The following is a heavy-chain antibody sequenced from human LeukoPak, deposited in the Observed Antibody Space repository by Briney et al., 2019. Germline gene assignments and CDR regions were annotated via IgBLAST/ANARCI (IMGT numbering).Heavy chain of an antibody. J-gene: IGHJ2*01. CDR1: GYTFTSYG. V-gene: IGHV1-8*02. CDR2: MNPNSGNT. CDR3: ARAYSGSPVRYFDL. D-gene: IGHD5-18*01. Sequence: GASVKVSCKASGYTFTSYGISWVRQAPGQGLEWMGWMNPNSGNTGYAQKFQGRVTMTRNTSISTAYMELSSLRSEDTAVYYCARAYSGSPVRYFDLWGRGTLVTVSS.